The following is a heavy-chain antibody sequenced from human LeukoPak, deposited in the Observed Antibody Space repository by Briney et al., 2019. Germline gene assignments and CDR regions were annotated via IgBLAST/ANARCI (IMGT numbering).Heavy chain of an antibody. D-gene: IGHD3-22*01. CDR2: ISAYNGNT. J-gene: IGHJ4*02. V-gene: IGHV1-18*01. CDR1: GYTFTSYA. CDR3: ARTLGSGYYSGFDY. Sequence: ASVKVSCKASGYTFTSYAMNWVRQAPGQGLEWMGWISAYNGNTNYAQKLQGRVTMTTDTSTSTAYMELRSLRSDDTAVYYCARTLGSGYYSGFDYWGQGTLVTVSS.